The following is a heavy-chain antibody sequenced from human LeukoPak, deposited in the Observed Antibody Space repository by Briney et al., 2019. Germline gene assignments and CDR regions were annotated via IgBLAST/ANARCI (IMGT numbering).Heavy chain of an antibody. CDR2: ISSSSSYI. J-gene: IGHJ4*02. Sequence: GGSLRLSCAASGFTFSSYSMNWVRQAPGKGLEWVSSISSSSSYIYYADSVKGRFTISRDNAKNSLYLQMNSLRAEDTAVYYCARHSSGHTAPDYWGQGTLVTVSS. V-gene: IGHV3-21*01. D-gene: IGHD6-25*01. CDR1: GFTFSSYS. CDR3: ARHSSGHTAPDY.